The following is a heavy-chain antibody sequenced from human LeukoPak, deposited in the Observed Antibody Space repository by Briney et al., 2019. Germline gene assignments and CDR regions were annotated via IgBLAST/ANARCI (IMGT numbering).Heavy chain of an antibody. V-gene: IGHV3-30*18. D-gene: IGHD3-3*01. Sequence: AGGSLRLSCAASAFIFSSYDMHWVRQAPGKGLEWVALISHDGTNKQYADSVKGRFTISRDNSKNTLYLQMNSLRAEDTAVYYCAKVNYDFWSGYYTEGFGGGFDCWGQGTLVTVSS. J-gene: IGHJ4*02. CDR3: AKVNYDFWSGYYTEGFGGGFDC. CDR2: ISHDGTNK. CDR1: AFIFSSYD.